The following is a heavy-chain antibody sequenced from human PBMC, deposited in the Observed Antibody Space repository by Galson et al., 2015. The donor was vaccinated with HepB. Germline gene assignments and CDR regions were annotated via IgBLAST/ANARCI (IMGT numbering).Heavy chain of an antibody. CDR3: AREGTAGKDY. J-gene: IGHJ4*02. D-gene: IGHD1-7*01. CDR2: IYYSGST. V-gene: IGHV4-39*02. CDR1: GGSVSSRSYY. Sequence: SETLSLTCIVSGGSVSSRSYYWGWIRQRPGKGLEWIGSIYYSGSTYYNPSLKSRATISVDTSKNQFSLEVRSVTAADTAVYYCAREGTAGKDYWGQGILVTVSS.